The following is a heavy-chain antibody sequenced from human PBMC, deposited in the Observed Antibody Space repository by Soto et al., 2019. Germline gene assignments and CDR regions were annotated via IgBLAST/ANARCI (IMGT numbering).Heavy chain of an antibody. CDR3: AREERWLQFDY. V-gene: IGHV1-69*13. Sequence: ASVKVSCKASGGTFSSYAISWVRQAPGQGLEWMGGIIPIFGTANYAQKFQGRVTITADEPTSTAYMELSSLRSEDTAVYYCAREERWLQFDYWGQGTLVTVSS. CDR1: GGTFSSYA. CDR2: IIPIFGTA. J-gene: IGHJ4*02. D-gene: IGHD5-12*01.